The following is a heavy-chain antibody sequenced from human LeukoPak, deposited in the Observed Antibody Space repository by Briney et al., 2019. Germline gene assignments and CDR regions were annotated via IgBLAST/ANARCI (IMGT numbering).Heavy chain of an antibody. J-gene: IGHJ4*02. Sequence: RASVKVSCKASGYTFTGYYMHWVRQAPGQGLEWMGWIHPNSGGTNYAQKFQGRVTMTRDTSISTAYMELSRLRSDDTAVYYCARDHREDYYDSSGYYHIDYWGQGTLVTVSS. V-gene: IGHV1-2*02. D-gene: IGHD3-22*01. CDR2: IHPNSGGT. CDR1: GYTFTGYY. CDR3: ARDHREDYYDSSGYYHIDY.